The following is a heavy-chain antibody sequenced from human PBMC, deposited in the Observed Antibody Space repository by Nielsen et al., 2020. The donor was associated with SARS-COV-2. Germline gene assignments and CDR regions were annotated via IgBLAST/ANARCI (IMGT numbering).Heavy chain of an antibody. Sequence: WVRQAPGQGLEWMGGIIPIFGTANYAQKFQGRVTITADKSTSTAYMELSSLRSEDTAVYYCARVSQGVVVPAAMLPYYGTDVWGQGTTVTVSS. CDR2: IIPIFGTA. D-gene: IGHD2-2*01. CDR3: ARVSQGVVVPAAMLPYYGTDV. V-gene: IGHV1-69*06. J-gene: IGHJ6*02.